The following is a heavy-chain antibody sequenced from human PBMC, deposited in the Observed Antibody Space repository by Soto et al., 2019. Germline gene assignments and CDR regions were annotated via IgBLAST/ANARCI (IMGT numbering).Heavy chain of an antibody. V-gene: IGHV3-21*01. CDR2: IISSSSYI. J-gene: IGHJ4*02. CDR3: DSDIGLPADY. D-gene: IGHD1-26*01. Sequence: EVQLVESGGGLVKPGGSLRLSCAASGFTFSSYSMNWVRQAPGKGLEWVSSIISSSSYIYYADSVKGRFTISRDNAKNTLYLQLNRLSAEDTAVYYCDSDIGLPADYWGQGPLVTVSS. CDR1: GFTFSSYS.